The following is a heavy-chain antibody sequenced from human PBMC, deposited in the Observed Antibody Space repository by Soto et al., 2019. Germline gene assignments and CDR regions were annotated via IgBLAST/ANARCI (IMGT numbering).Heavy chain of an antibody. V-gene: IGHV3-21*06. CDR1: GFTFSLYT. J-gene: IGHJ4*02. CDR3: ARGDGTVLFSSGWSPRY. D-gene: IGHD6-13*01. Sequence: EVQLVESGGGLVKPGGSLRLACAASGFTFSLYTMTWVRQAPGKGLEWVSSISSSSGFVHYADSMKARFTISRDNSKNSLYLQVNSVRVDDTAVYYCARGDGTVLFSSGWSPRYWGQGTLATVAS. CDR2: ISSSSGFV.